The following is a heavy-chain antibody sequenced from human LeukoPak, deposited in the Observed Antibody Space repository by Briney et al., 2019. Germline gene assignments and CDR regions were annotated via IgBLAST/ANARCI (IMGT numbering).Heavy chain of an antibody. CDR1: GYTFTSYY. D-gene: IGHD3-9*01. CDR3: ARGEGRYHDIRGGFDP. CDR2: INPSGGST. Sequence: ASVKVSCKASGYTFTSYYMHWVRQAPGQGLEWMGIINPSGGSTSYARKFQGRVTITADESTSTTYMEVSSLIPDDTAVYYCARGEGRYHDIRGGFDPWGQGTSVTVSS. V-gene: IGHV1-46*01. J-gene: IGHJ5*02.